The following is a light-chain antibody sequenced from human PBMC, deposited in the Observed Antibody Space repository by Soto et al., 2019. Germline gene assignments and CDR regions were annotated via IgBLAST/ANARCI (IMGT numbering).Light chain of an antibody. V-gene: IGKV1-39*01. CDR1: QSISRN. CDR2: GAT. Sequence: DIQMTQSPSSLSASVGDRVTITCRASQSISRNLNWYQQKPGTAPKLLMFGATTLQSGVPSRFSGSGSGTDFTRTITSLQHEDFATYYCQQSYNTPRTFGQGTKVEI. J-gene: IGKJ1*01. CDR3: QQSYNTPRT.